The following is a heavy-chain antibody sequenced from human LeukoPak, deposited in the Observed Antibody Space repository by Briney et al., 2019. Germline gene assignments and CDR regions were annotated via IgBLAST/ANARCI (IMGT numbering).Heavy chain of an antibody. D-gene: IGHD3-3*01. V-gene: IGHV3-7*01. J-gene: IGHJ5*02. Sequence: GGSLRLSCAASGFTFSSYWMTRVRQAPGKGLEWVANLNPDGSRKFYVVSVKGRFTISRDNAKNSLYLQMHSLRAEDTALYYCARDAYDDSSESWGQGTLVTVSS. CDR2: LNPDGSRK. CDR3: ARDAYDDSSES. CDR1: GFTFSSYW.